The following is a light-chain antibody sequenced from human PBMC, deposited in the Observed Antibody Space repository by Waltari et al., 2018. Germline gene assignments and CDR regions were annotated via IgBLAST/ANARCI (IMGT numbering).Light chain of an antibody. V-gene: IGKV3-11*01. CDR3: PHRRNWPLT. CDR1: QSVTNY. J-gene: IGKJ4*01. Sequence: DIVLTQSPAILSSSPGERASLSCRASQSVTNYLAWYQQKPGQVARLHILITSNGATGMPARFSCSGFGTDFTLTISSLEPEDFAVYYCPHRRNWPLTFGGGTKVEIK. CDR2: ITS.